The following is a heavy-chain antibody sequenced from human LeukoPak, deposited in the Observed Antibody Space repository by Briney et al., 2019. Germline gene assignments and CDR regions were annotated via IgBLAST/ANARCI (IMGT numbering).Heavy chain of an antibody. Sequence: PSETLSLTCTVSGGSISSSSYYWGWIRQPPGKGLEWIGGIYYSGSTYYNPSLKSRVTISVDTSKNQFSLKLSSVTAADTAVYYCARDSGYEPSDAFDIWGQGTMVTVSS. CDR3: ARDSGYEPSDAFDI. V-gene: IGHV4-39*07. CDR2: IYYSGST. D-gene: IGHD2-2*03. CDR1: GGSISSSSYY. J-gene: IGHJ3*02.